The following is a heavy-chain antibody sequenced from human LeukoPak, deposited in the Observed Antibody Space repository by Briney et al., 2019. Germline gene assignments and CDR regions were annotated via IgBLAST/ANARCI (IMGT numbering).Heavy chain of an antibody. CDR1: GFIFSRHG. Sequence: GGSLRLSCAASGFIFSRHGMHWVRQAPGKGLEWVAFIRYDGSNKFYADSVKGRFTLSRDNAKNSLYLQMNSLRAEDTAVYYCARDLRYSSGWYFDYWGQGTLVTVSS. CDR3: ARDLRYSSGWYFDY. V-gene: IGHV3-30*02. D-gene: IGHD6-19*01. J-gene: IGHJ4*02. CDR2: IRYDGSNK.